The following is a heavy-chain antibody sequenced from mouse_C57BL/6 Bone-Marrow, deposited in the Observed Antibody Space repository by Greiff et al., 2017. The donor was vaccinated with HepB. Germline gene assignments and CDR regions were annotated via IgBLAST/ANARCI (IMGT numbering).Heavy chain of an antibody. Sequence: EVKLVESEGGLVQPGSSMKLSCTASGFTFSDYYMAWVRQVPEKGLEWVANINYDGSSTYYLDSLKSRFIISRDNAKNILYLQMSSLKSEDTATYYCARISITTVVPFDYWGQGTTLTVSS. V-gene: IGHV5-16*01. CDR3: ARISITTVVPFDY. CDR1: GFTFSDYY. D-gene: IGHD1-1*01. CDR2: INYDGSST. J-gene: IGHJ2*01.